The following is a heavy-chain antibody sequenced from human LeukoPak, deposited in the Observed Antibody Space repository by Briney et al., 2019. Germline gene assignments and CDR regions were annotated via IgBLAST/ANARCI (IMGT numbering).Heavy chain of an antibody. Sequence: GGSLRLSCAASGFTVSTYYMTWVRQAPGKGLECVSVIYSGGSTYYADSVKGRFTVSRDNSKNTLYLQTNSLRAEDTAMYYCARGLGYCTSTTCLLPFDYWGQGTLVTVSS. J-gene: IGHJ4*02. D-gene: IGHD2-2*01. CDR1: GFTVSTYY. CDR2: IYSGGST. CDR3: ARGLGYCTSTTCLLPFDY. V-gene: IGHV3-53*01.